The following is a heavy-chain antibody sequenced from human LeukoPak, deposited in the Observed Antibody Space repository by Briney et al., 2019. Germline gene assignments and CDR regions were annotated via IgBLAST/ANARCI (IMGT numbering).Heavy chain of an antibody. Sequence: PGGALRLSCAASGFTFCSYSMNWVRQAPGGGLEWVLYIFSSTNTIYYADSVKGRSTISRDDAKNSLFLKMNSLRDEDTAVYYCARGGYGANDDAFDIWGQGTMVTVSS. CDR2: IFSSTNTI. J-gene: IGHJ3*02. CDR3: ARGGYGANDDAFDI. CDR1: GFTFCSYS. D-gene: IGHD4-23*01. V-gene: IGHV3-48*02.